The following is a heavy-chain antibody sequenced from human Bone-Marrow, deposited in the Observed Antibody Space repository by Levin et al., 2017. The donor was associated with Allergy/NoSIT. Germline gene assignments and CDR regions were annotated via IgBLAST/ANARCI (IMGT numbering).Heavy chain of an antibody. CDR3: ARAVGYRSSTSCYAERWACDI. D-gene: IGHD2-2*01. Sequence: SETLSLTCTVSAGSINNDYWSYWSWIRQPPGKGLEWIGCIYYSGSTNYNPSLKSRITISVDTSKNQFSLKLSSVTAADTGVYCCARAVGYRSSTSCYAERWACDIWGQGTMVTVSS. CDR1: AGSINNDY. V-gene: IGHV4-59*01. CDR2: IYYSGST. J-gene: IGHJ3*02.